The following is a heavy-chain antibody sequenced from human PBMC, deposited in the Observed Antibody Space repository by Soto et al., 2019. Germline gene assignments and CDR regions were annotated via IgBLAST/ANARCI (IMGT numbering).Heavy chain of an antibody. V-gene: IGHV3-15*01. J-gene: IGHJ6*02. CDR1: GFTFSNAW. Sequence: PGGSLRLSCAASGFTFSNAWMSWVRQAPGKGLEWVGRIKSKTDGGTTDYAAPVKGRFTISRDDSKNTLYLQMNSLKTEDTAVYYCTTGYYDSSGYPWDYYYGMDVWGQGTTVTVS. CDR2: IKSKTDGGTT. D-gene: IGHD3-22*01. CDR3: TTGYYDSSGYPWDYYYGMDV.